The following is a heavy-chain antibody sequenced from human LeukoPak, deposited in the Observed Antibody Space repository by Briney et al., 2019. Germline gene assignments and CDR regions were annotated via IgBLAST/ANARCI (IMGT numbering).Heavy chain of an antibody. V-gene: IGHV3-23*01. J-gene: IGHJ1*01. CDR2: IGTRGTF. Sequence: GGSLRLSCAASGFTFSSYAMTWVRQAPGMGLEWVSTIGTRGTFLYADSVKGRFTISRDNSKNTMYLQMNGLRVEDTAVYYCAKLSSGSPSNFQHWGQGTLVTVSS. CDR1: GFTFSSYA. CDR3: AKLSSGSPSNFQH. D-gene: IGHD1-26*01.